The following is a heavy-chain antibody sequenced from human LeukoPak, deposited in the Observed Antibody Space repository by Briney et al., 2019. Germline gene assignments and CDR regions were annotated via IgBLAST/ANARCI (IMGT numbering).Heavy chain of an antibody. J-gene: IGHJ6*02. CDR2: INHSGST. CDR1: GGSFSGYY. V-gene: IGHV4-34*01. Sequence: PSETLSLTCAVYGGSFSGYYWSWIRQPPGKGLEWIGEINHSGSTNYNPSLKSRVTISVDTSKNQFSLKLSSVTAADTAVYFCARARRGSGRTKYYYYYYGMDVWGQGTTVTVSS. CDR3: ARARRGSGRTKYYYYYYGMDV. D-gene: IGHD3-10*01.